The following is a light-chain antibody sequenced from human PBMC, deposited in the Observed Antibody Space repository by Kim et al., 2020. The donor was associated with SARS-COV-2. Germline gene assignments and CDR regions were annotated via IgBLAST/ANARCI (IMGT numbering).Light chain of an antibody. CDR2: ADS. J-gene: IGKJ4*02. Sequence: IPLTQSPSSLSASAGDRVTIACRASQSINSDLAWYQQNPGKAPKLLIYADSTLQSGVPSRFSGSGSGTDFTLTVSSLQPEDFATYYCQQFYSYPRTFGGGTKVDIK. V-gene: IGKV1-9*01. CDR3: QQFYSYPRT. CDR1: QSINSD.